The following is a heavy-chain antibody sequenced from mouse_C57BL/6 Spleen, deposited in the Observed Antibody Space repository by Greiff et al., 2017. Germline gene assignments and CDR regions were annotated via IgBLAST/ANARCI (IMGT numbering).Heavy chain of an antibody. V-gene: IGHV5-15*01. CDR3: ARHAGYFDV. CDR1: GFTFSDYG. CDR2: ISNLAYSI. Sequence: EVQRVESGGGLVQPGGSLKLSCAASGFTFSDYGMAWVRQAPRKGPEWVAFISNLAYSIYYADTVTGRFTISRENAKNTLYLERSSLRSEDTAMYYCARHAGYFDVWGTGTTVTVSS. J-gene: IGHJ1*03.